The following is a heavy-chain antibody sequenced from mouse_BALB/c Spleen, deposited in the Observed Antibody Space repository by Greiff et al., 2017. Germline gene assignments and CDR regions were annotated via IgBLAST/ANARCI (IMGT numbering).Heavy chain of an antibody. CDR2: IRLKSNNYAT. V-gene: IGHV6-6*02. J-gene: IGHJ4*01. Sequence: EVKLEESGGGLVQPGGSMKLSCVASGFTFSNYWMNWVRQSPEKGLEWVAEIRLKSNNYATHYAESVKGRFTNSRDDSKSSVYLQMNNLRAEDTGIYYCTATVVAPYAMDYWGQGTSVTVSS. CDR3: TATVVAPYAMDY. CDR1: GFTFSNYW. D-gene: IGHD1-1*01.